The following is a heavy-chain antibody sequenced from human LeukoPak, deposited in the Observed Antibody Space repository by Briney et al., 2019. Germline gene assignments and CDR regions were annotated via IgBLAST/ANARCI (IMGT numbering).Heavy chain of an antibody. D-gene: IGHD2-2*01. CDR2: INSGGASI. CDR3: VMQDNVVVQIARASDS. J-gene: IGHJ4*02. V-gene: IGHV3-48*03. Sequence: GGSLRLSCAASGFTFSSYEMHWVRQAPGRGLEGVAYINSGGASIFYADSVRGRFAISRDNAKNSLYLQMNSLRAEDTAVYYCVMQDNVVVQIARASDSWGQGTLVTVSP. CDR1: GFTFSSYE.